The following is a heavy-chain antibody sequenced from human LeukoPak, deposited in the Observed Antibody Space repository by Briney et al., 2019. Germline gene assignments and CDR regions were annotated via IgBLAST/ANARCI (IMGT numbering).Heavy chain of an antibody. CDR1: GYTFTGYY. Sequence: ASVKVSCKASGYTFTGYYMHWVRQAPGQGLEWMGRLNPSSGGTNYTQKFQGRVTMTRDTSISTAYMELSRLRSDDTAVYYCARGAAAGAGKYYGMDAWGQGTTVAVSS. J-gene: IGHJ6*02. V-gene: IGHV1-2*06. D-gene: IGHD6-13*01. CDR3: ARGAAAGAGKYYGMDA. CDR2: LNPSSGGT.